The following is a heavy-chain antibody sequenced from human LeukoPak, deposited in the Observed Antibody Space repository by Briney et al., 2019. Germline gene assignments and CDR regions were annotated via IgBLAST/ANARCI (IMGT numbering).Heavy chain of an antibody. CDR3: ARELPGTLYFDY. J-gene: IGHJ4*02. CDR2: IYTSGST. CDR1: GGSISSGSYY. V-gene: IGHV4-61*02. Sequence: PSQTLSLTCTVSGGSISSGSYYWSWIRQPAGKGLGWIGRIYTSGSTNYNPSLKSRVTISVDTSKNQFSLKLSSVTAADTAVYYCARELPGTLYFDYWGQGTLVTVSS.